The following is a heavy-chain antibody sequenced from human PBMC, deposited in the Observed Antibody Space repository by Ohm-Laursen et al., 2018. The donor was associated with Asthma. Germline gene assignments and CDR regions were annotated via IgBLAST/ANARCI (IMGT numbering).Heavy chain of an antibody. V-gene: IGHV3-48*04. CDR1: EFTFSLYS. D-gene: IGHD3-10*01. CDR3: ARDFAPRLWFRELLGLKYYYGMDV. CDR2: ISSSSSTI. Sequence: SLRLSCSASEFTFSLYSMNWVRQAPGKGLEWVSYISSSSSTIYYADSVKGRFTISRDNAKNSLYLQMNSLRAEDTAVYYCARDFAPRLWFRELLGLKYYYGMDVWGQGTTVTVSS. J-gene: IGHJ6*02.